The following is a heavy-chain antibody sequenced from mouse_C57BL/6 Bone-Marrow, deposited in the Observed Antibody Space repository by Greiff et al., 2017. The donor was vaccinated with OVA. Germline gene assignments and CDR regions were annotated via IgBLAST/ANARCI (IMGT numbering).Heavy chain of an antibody. D-gene: IGHD2-2*01. V-gene: IGHV1-5*01. CDR2: IYPGNSDT. Sequence: VQLQQSGTVLARPGASVKMSCKTSGYTFTSYWMHWVKQRPGQGLEWIGAIYPGNSDTSYNQKFKGKAKLTAVTSASTAYMELSSLTNEDAAVYYCTRLGWLRGYAMDYWGQGTSVTVSS. CDR1: GYTFTSYW. J-gene: IGHJ4*01. CDR3: TRLGWLRGYAMDY.